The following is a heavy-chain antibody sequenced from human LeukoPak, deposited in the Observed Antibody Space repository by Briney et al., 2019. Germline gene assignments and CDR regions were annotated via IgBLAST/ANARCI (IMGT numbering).Heavy chain of an antibody. CDR1: GDSISSYY. J-gene: IGHJ4*02. D-gene: IGHD3-22*01. V-gene: IGHV4-59*01. Sequence: PSETLSLTCTVSGDSISSYYWSWIRQPPGKGLEWIGYIYYSGSTNYNPSLKSRVTMSVDTSKNQFSLKLTSLTAADTAVYYCAREDSSGYLGYWGQGTLVTVSS. CDR3: AREDSSGYLGY. CDR2: IYYSGST.